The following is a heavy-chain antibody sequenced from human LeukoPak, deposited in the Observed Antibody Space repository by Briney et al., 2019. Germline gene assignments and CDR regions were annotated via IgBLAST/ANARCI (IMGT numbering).Heavy chain of an antibody. CDR3: VKDLKRHFGWDGGRK. D-gene: IGHD3-9*01. V-gene: IGHV3-23*01. Sequence: PGGSLSLSCAASGSTFTNYAMRWVRQAQGKGLEWGSTIFGSGISTYYADSVKGRFTISRDNSQNTLYLHMNSLTAADTAVYYCVKDLKRHFGWDGGRKWGQGTLVTVSS. CDR1: GSTFTNYA. CDR2: IFGSGIST. J-gene: IGHJ4*02.